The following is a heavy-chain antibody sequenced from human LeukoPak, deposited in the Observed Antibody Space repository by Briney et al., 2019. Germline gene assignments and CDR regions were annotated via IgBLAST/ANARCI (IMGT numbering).Heavy chain of an antibody. CDR3: ARRYYDSSGPFDY. CDR2: ICYSGST. V-gene: IGHV4-61*01. CDR1: GGSVNSTTYY. Sequence: PSETLSLTCSVSGGSVNSTTYYWSWIRQPPGKGLEWIGYICYSGSTNYNPSLKSRVTLSVDTSKNQFSLKLSSVTAADTAVYYCARRYYDSSGPFDYWGHGILVTVSP. J-gene: IGHJ4*01. D-gene: IGHD3-22*01.